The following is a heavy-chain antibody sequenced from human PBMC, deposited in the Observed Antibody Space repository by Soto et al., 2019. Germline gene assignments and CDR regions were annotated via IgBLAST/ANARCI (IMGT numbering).Heavy chain of an antibody. J-gene: IGHJ4*02. Sequence: QVQLVESGGGVVQPGRSLRLSCAASGFTFSSYGMQWVRQAPGKGLEWVAVIWHDGSNQYYADSVKGRFTVSRDKSKNTLYLQLNSLRVEDTAVYYCARERGQIDYWGQGTLVTVSS. CDR2: IWHDGSNQ. CDR1: GFTFSSYG. CDR3: ARERGQIDY. V-gene: IGHV3-33*01.